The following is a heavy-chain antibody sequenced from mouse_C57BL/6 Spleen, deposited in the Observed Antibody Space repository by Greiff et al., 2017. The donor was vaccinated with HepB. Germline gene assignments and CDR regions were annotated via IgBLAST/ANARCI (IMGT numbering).Heavy chain of an antibody. CDR1: GYTFTSYW. V-gene: IGHV1-52*01. D-gene: IGHD3-1*01. CDR2: IDPSDSET. Sequence: VQLQQPGAELVRPGSSVKLSCKASGYTFTSYWMHWVKQRPIQGLEWIGNIDPSDSETHYNQKFKDKATLTVDKSSSTAYMQLNSLTSEDSAVYYCARGAHWYFDVWGTGTTVTVSS. J-gene: IGHJ1*03. CDR3: ARGAHWYFDV.